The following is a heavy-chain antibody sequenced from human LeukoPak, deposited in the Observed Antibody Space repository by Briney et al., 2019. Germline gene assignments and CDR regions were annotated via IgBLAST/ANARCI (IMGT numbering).Heavy chain of an antibody. Sequence: GGSLRLSFAASGFTFSSYAMSWVRQAPGKGLEWVSAISGSGGSTYYADSVKGRFTISRDNSKNTLYLQMTSLRAEDTAVYYCAKDLAGVVVVVAATLSYWGQGTLVTVSS. CDR3: AKDLAGVVVVVAATLSY. J-gene: IGHJ4*02. V-gene: IGHV3-23*01. CDR2: ISGSGGST. D-gene: IGHD2-15*01. CDR1: GFTFSSYA.